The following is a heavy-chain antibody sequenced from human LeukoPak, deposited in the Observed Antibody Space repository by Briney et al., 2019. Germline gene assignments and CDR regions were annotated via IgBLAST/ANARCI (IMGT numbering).Heavy chain of an antibody. J-gene: IGHJ4*02. V-gene: IGHV1-18*01. CDR1: GYTFTNYA. CDR2: INTYNGDA. D-gene: IGHD2-21*01. CDR3: ASSGCGANCYIFDY. Sequence: ASVKVSCKAFGYTFTNYAISWVRQAPGQGFEWLGWINTYNGDAKYPLNIQGRVTMTTDTSTSTAYMELRSLRSDDTAVYYCASSGCGANCYIFDYWGQGTLVTVSS.